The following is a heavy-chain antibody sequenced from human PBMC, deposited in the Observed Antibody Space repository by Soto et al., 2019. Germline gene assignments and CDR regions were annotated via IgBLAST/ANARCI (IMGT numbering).Heavy chain of an antibody. D-gene: IGHD6-13*01. CDR3: ARDRTAAAGLAFDT. CDR1: GYTFTGYY. Sequence: ASVKVSCKASGYTFTGYYMHWVRQAPGQGLEWMGWINPNSGGTNYAQKFQGRVTMTRDTSISTAYMELSRLRSDDTAVYYCARDRTAAAGLAFDTWGQGTLVTVSS. V-gene: IGHV1-2*02. J-gene: IGHJ5*02. CDR2: INPNSGGT.